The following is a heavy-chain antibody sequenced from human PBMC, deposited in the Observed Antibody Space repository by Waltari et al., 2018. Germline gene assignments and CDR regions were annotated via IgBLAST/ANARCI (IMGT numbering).Heavy chain of an antibody. CDR3: ARGFSGDSSGYYYKQRNDAFDI. Sequence: QVQLQESGPGLVKPSETLSLTCTVSGGSISSYYWSWIRQPPGKGLEWIGYIYYSGSTNYNPSLKSRVTISVDTSKNQFSLKLSSVTAADTAAYYCARGFSGDSSGYYYKQRNDAFDIWGQGTMVTVSS. CDR2: IYYSGST. J-gene: IGHJ3*02. D-gene: IGHD3-22*01. V-gene: IGHV4-59*01. CDR1: GGSISSYY.